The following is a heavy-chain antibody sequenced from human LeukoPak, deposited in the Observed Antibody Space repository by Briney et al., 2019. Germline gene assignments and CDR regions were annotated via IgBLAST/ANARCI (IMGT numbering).Heavy chain of an antibody. CDR2: IKEDGSVI. D-gene: IGHD6-13*01. V-gene: IGHV3-7*01. CDR3: ARGSGRQQLEQNY. J-gene: IGHJ4*02. CDR1: GFTFSIYW. Sequence: AGSLRLSCVASGFTFSIYWLSWVRQAPGRGPEWLAIIKEDGSVIWDVESVRGRFTISRDNAKNPVYLEMNSLRAEATAVYYCARGSGRQQLEQNYWGQGNLVTVSS.